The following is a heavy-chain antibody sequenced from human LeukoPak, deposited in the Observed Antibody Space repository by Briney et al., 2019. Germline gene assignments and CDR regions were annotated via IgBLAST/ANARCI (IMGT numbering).Heavy chain of an antibody. D-gene: IGHD6-6*01. V-gene: IGHV1-2*03. CDR1: GYTFTGYY. Sequence: LGASVTVSCKASGYTFTGYYIYWVRQAPGQGLEWMGWIYPYSGDTNYAQNFQGRVTMTRDTSISTAYMELSSLKSDDTAVYYCARDRNSGSSLDIWGQGTMLTVSS. J-gene: IGHJ3*02. CDR3: ARDRNSGSSLDI. CDR2: IYPYSGDT.